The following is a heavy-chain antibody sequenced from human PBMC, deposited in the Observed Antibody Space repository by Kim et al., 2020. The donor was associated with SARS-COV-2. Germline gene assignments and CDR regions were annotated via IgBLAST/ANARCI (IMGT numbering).Heavy chain of an antibody. CDR1: GAPVTTFY. Sequence: SETLSLTCTVSGAPVTTFYWSWIRQPPGKGLAWIGYIHNREGTNYNPALKSRVTMSLDTSKNQFSLRLNSVTAADTAVYHCARDGAGENSGYPWAGLDYWGQGALVSVSS. D-gene: IGHD3-22*01. CDR2: IHNREGT. J-gene: IGHJ4*02. CDR3: ARDGAGENSGYPWAGLDY. V-gene: IGHV4-59*02.